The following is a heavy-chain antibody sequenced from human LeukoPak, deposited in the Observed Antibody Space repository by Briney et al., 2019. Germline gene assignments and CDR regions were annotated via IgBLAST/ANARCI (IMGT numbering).Heavy chain of an antibody. D-gene: IGHD3-22*01. J-gene: IGHJ3*02. CDR2: IYYSGST. CDR3: ASNPRDSSGSDAFDI. CDR1: GGSISSYY. V-gene: IGHV4-59*01. Sequence: KPSETLSLTCTVSGGSISSYYWSWIRQPPGKGLEWIGYIYYSGSTNYNPSLKSRVTISVDTSKNQFSLKLSSVTAADTAVYYCASNPRDSSGSDAFDIWGQGTMVTVSS.